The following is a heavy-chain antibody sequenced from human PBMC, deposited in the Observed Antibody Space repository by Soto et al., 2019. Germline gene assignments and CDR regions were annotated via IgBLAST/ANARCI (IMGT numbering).Heavy chain of an antibody. CDR3: AGDLDRFGY. V-gene: IGHV3-33*01. CDR2: IWYDGSNK. D-gene: IGHD1-1*01. J-gene: IGHJ4*02. CDR1: GFTFSSDG. Sequence: GGSLRLSCAASGFTFSSDGMYWVRQAPGKGLGWEAVIWYDGSNKYYANSVKGRCTISRDNSNNTLYLQMNGLRDEEMGVYYCAGDLDRFGYWGQGALVTVSS.